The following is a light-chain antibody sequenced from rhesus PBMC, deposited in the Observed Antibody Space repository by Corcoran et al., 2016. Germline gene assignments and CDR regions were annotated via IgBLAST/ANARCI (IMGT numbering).Light chain of an antibody. V-gene: IGKV1-74*01. J-gene: IGKJ3*01. CDR2: KAF. CDR3: QPGYDTPFA. Sequence: DIQMTQSPSSLSASVGDRVTITCRASENVNNYLNWYQQKPGKAPKLLIYKAFTLQSGGPSKFSGSGSGTVYTFTIRSLQPEDVATYYCQPGYDTPFAFGPGTKLDI. CDR1: ENVNNY.